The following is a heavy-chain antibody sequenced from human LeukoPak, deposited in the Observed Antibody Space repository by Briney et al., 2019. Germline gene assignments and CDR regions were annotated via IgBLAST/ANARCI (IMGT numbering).Heavy chain of an antibody. D-gene: IGHD3-10*01. CDR1: GGSPSNYY. J-gene: IGHJ4*02. Sequence: PSETLSLTCTVSGGSPSNYYWTWIRQPPGKRLEWIGYIYNTGSPSYNPSLKSRVTISVATSKNQFSLKLSSVTAADTAVYYCARGLYGSGSYYPAYFDYWGQGTLVTVSS. V-gene: IGHV4-59*01. CDR2: IYNTGSP. CDR3: ARGLYGSGSYYPAYFDY.